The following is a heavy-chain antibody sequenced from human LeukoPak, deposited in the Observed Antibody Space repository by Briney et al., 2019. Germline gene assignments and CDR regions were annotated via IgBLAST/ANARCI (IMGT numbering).Heavy chain of an antibody. Sequence: GGPLRLSCAASGFTFSSYAMSWVRQAPGKGLEWVSAISGSGGSTYYADSVKGRFTISRDNSKNTLYLQMNSLRAEDTAVYYCARDRWSRGIAAAGTGEDYWGQGTLVTVSS. CDR3: ARDRWSRGIAAAGTGEDY. J-gene: IGHJ4*02. V-gene: IGHV3-23*01. CDR1: GFTFSSYA. D-gene: IGHD6-13*01. CDR2: ISGSGGST.